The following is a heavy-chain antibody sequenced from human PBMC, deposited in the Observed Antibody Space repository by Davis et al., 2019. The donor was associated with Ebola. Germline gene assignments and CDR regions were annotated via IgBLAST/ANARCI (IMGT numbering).Heavy chain of an antibody. Sequence: MPSETLSLTCAVYGGSFSGYYWSWICQPPGKGLEWIGEINHSGSTNYNPSLKSRVTISVDTSKNQFSLKLSPVTAADTAVYYCARRGYAAAGTPDYWGQGTLVTVSS. CDR2: INHSGST. J-gene: IGHJ4*02. D-gene: IGHD6-13*01. V-gene: IGHV4-34*01. CDR3: ARRGYAAAGTPDY. CDR1: GGSFSGYY.